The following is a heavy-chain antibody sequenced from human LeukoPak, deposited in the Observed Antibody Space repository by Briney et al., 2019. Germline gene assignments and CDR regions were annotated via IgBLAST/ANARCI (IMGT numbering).Heavy chain of an antibody. CDR2: IYYSGST. V-gene: IGHV4-39*07. D-gene: IGHD3-22*01. Sequence: PSETLSLTCTVSGGSISSSSYYWGWIRQPPGKGLEWIGSIYYSGSTNYNPSLKSRVIISVDASKKQFSLRLSSVTAADTAVYYCARGPYFVLNNSDYPRGMDVWGKGTTVIISS. CDR1: GGSISSSSYY. J-gene: IGHJ6*03. CDR3: ARGPYFVLNNSDYPRGMDV.